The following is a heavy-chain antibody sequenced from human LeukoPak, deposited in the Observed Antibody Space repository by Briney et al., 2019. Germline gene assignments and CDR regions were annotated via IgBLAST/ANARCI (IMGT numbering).Heavy chain of an antibody. CDR2: IYYSGST. CDR3: ARGSVNSSGYYYGALVRLGLKRFDY. D-gene: IGHD3-22*01. J-gene: IGHJ4*02. V-gene: IGHV4-39*01. Sequence: SETLSLTCTVSGGSISSSSYYWGWIRQPPGKGLEWIGSIYYSGSTYYNPSLKSRVTISVDTSKNQFSLKLSSVTAADTAVYYCARGSVNSSGYYYGALVRLGLKRFDYWGQGTLVTVSS. CDR1: GGSISSSSYY.